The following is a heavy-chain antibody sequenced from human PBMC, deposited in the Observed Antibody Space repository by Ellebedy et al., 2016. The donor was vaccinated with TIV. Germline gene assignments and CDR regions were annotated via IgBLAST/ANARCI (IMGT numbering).Heavy chain of an antibody. J-gene: IGHJ6*02. CDR2: IIPIFGTA. CDR3: TYRGLGLDPRAYYYCIDV. Sequence: SVKVSXXASGGTFSSYAISWVRQAPGQGLEWMGGIIPIFGTANYAQKFQGRVTITADESTSTAYMELSSLRSEDTAVYYFTYRGLGLDPRAYYYCIDVWGQGTTVTVSS. D-gene: IGHD1-26*01. CDR1: GGTFSSYA. V-gene: IGHV1-69*13.